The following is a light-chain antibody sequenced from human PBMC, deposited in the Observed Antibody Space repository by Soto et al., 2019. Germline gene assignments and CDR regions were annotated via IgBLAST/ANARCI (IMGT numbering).Light chain of an antibody. J-gene: IGKJ5*01. Sequence: EIVLTQSPGTLSLSLGARVTLSCRASQSVTNNYLAWYQQKPGQAPRLLIYVASNRAAGIPDRFSGSGSGTDFSLTISRLELEDFAVYYCQIYGGSPLITFGQGTRLEIK. V-gene: IGKV3-20*01. CDR2: VAS. CDR1: QSVTNNY. CDR3: QIYGGSPLIT.